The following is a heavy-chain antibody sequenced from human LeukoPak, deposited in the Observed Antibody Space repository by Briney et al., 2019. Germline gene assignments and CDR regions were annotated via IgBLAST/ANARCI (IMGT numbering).Heavy chain of an antibody. Sequence: SETLSLTCTVSGGSISSYYWSWIRQPPGKGLEWIGYIYYSGSTNYNPSLKSRATISVDTSKNQFSVKLSSVTAADTAVYYCARVDYGDRGYFDYWGQGTLVTVSS. J-gene: IGHJ4*02. V-gene: IGHV4-59*12. CDR1: GGSISSYY. CDR2: IYYSGST. CDR3: ARVDYGDRGYFDY. D-gene: IGHD4-17*01.